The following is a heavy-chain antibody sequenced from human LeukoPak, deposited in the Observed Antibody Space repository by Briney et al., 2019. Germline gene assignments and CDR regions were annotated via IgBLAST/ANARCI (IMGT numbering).Heavy chain of an antibody. CDR3: ARDRYGGYDFGFDY. CDR2: ISTNGVTI. D-gene: IGHD5-12*01. V-gene: IGHV3-48*03. Sequence: PGGSLRLSCAASGFTFSSYEMNRVRQAPGKGLEWISYISTNGVTIYYADSVKGRFTISRDNAKNSLYLQMNSLRAEDTAVYYCARDRYGGYDFGFDYWGQGTPVTVSS. J-gene: IGHJ4*02. CDR1: GFTFSSYE.